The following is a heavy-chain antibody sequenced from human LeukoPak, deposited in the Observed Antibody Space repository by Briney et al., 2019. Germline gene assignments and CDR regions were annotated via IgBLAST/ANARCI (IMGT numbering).Heavy chain of an antibody. V-gene: IGHV4-31*03. CDR3: ARVFVRVLTGYWGQTENWFDP. J-gene: IGHJ5*02. D-gene: IGHD3-9*01. CDR2: IYYSGST. Sequence: SQTLSLTCTVCGGSISSGGYYWSWIRQHPGKGLEWIGYIYYSGSTYYNPSLKSRVTISVDTSKNQFSLKLSSVTAADTAVYYCARVFVRVLTGYWGQTENWFDPWGQGTLVTVSS. CDR1: GGSISSGGYY.